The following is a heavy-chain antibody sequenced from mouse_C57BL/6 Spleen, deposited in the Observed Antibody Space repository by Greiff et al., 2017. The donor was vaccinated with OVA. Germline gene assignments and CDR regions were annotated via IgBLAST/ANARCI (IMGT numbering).Heavy chain of an antibody. V-gene: IGHV3-6*01. J-gene: IGHJ4*01. D-gene: IGHD1-1*01. CDR2: ISYDGSN. CDR1: GYSITSGYY. Sequence: EVQRVESGPGLVKPSQSLSLTCSVTGYSITSGYYWNWIRQFPGNKLEWMGYISYDGSNNYNPSLKNRISITRDTSKNQFFLKLNSVTTEDTATYYCARDITTVVATGAMDYWGQGTSVTVSS. CDR3: ARDITTVVATGAMDY.